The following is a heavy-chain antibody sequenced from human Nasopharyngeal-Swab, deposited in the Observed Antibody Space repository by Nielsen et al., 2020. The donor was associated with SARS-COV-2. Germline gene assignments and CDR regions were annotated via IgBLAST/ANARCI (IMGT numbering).Heavy chain of an antibody. CDR1: GFTFSSYA. V-gene: IGHV3-23*01. CDR3: AKDLYFGIVGATTFDY. Sequence: GESLKISCAATGFTFSSYAMSWVRQAPGKGLEWVSAISGSGGSTYYADSVKGRFTISRDNSKNTLYLQMNSLRAEDTAVYYCAKDLYFGIVGATTFDYWGQGTLVTVSS. J-gene: IGHJ4*02. CDR2: ISGSGGST. D-gene: IGHD1-26*01.